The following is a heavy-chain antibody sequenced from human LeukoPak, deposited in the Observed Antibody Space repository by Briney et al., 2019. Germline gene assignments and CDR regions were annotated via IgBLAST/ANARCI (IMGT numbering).Heavy chain of an antibody. CDR2: IYTSGST. CDR1: GGSISSYY. V-gene: IGHV4-4*07. D-gene: IGHD3-3*01. CDR3: ARFSRFTGYNWFDP. J-gene: IGHJ5*02. Sequence: PSETLSLTCTVSGGSISSYYWSWIRQPAGKGLEWIGRIYTSGSTNYNPSLKSRVTISVDTSKNQFSLKLSSVTAADTAVYYCARFSRFTGYNWFDPWGQGTLVTVSS.